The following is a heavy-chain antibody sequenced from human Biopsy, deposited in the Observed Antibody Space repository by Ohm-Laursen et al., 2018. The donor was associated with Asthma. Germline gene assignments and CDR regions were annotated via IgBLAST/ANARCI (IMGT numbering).Heavy chain of an antibody. D-gene: IGHD3-22*01. CDR3: ARQSGQDNGDSSAFDT. CDR1: GFVFSQCG. CDR2: VSSDRHNK. V-gene: IGHV3-30*03. Sequence: RSLRLSCAASGFVFSQCGMHWVRQGPGKGLEWVALVSSDRHNKYYEQSVKGRFTISRDNSRNRLDLQINRLTVEDSAVYFCARQSGQDNGDSSAFDTWGQGTKVAVSS. J-gene: IGHJ3*02.